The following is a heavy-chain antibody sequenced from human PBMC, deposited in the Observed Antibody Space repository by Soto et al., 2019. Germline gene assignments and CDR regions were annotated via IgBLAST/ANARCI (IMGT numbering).Heavy chain of an antibody. CDR1: GGSINSGGYS. V-gene: IGHV4-30-2*01. D-gene: IGHD2-2*01. J-gene: IGHJ6*02. Sequence: QLQLQESGSGLVKPSQTLSLTCTVSGGSINSGGYSWIWIRQPPGKGLEWIGYIYHTGNTFYNPSLQSRVTISVDQSQNQFSRSLGSVTAADTAMYYCARVERTLSTPFAYGMDVWGQGTTVTVSS. CDR2: IYHTGNT. CDR3: ARVERTLSTPFAYGMDV.